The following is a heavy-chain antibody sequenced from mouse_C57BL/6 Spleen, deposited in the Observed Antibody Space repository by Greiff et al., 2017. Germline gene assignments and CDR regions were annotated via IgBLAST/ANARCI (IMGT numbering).Heavy chain of an antibody. CDR1: GFTFRSYA. V-gene: IGHV5-4*03. J-gene: IGHJ3*01. CDR3: ARSVSLAY. Sequence: EVMLVESGGGLVKPGGSLKLSCAASGFTFRSYAMSWVRQTPEKRLEWVATISDGGSYTYYPDNVKGRFTISRDNAKNNLYLQMSHLKSEDTAMYYCARSVSLAYWGQGTLVTVSA. CDR2: ISDGGSYT.